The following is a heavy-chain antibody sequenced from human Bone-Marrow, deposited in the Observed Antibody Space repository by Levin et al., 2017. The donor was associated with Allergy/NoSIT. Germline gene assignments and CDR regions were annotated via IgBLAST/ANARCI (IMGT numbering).Heavy chain of an antibody. CDR2: ISSSSSYI. CDR1: GFTFSSYS. V-gene: IGHV3-21*01. Sequence: GGSLRLSCAASGFTFSSYSMNWVRQAPGKGLEWVSSISSSSSYIYYADSVKGRFTISRDNAKNSLYLQMNSLRAEDTAVYYCASGYCSGGSCYPRDYWGQGTLVTVSS. J-gene: IGHJ4*02. D-gene: IGHD2-15*01. CDR3: ASGYCSGGSCYPRDY.